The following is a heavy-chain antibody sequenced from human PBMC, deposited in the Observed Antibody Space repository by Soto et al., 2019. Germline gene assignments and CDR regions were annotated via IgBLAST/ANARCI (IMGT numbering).Heavy chain of an antibody. Sequence: QVQLQESGPGLVKPSQTLSLTCTVSGGSISSGGYYWSWIRQHPGKGLEWIGYIYYSGSTYYNPSLKSRVTISEDTSKNQFSLKLSSVTAADTAVYYCARQKYDLNSMDVWGKGTTVTVSS. J-gene: IGHJ6*03. CDR3: ARQKYDLNSMDV. CDR2: IYYSGST. V-gene: IGHV4-31*03. D-gene: IGHD3-16*01. CDR1: GGSISSGGYY.